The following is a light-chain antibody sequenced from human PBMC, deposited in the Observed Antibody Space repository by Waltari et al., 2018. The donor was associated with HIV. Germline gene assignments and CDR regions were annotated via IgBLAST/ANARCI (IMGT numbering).Light chain of an antibody. CDR2: GAS. J-gene: IGKJ5*01. CDR1: PSVSSSY. V-gene: IGKV3-20*01. Sequence: ENVMTQSPGALSLSPGERATLSCRASPSVSSSYMAWYQQRPGQGPRLLIYGASSRATGIPDRFLGSGSGTDFTLTINRLEPEDFAVYDCQQYSTSPFTLGQGTRLEIK. CDR3: QQYSTSPFT.